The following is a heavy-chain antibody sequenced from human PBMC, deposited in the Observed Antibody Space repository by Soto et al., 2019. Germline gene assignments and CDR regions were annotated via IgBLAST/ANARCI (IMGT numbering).Heavy chain of an antibody. CDR3: ARDQVVVVVAARGDYYYYGMDV. CDR1: GFTFSSYA. J-gene: IGHJ6*02. Sequence: GGSLRLSCAASGFTFSSYAMHWVRQAPGKGLEWVAVISYDGSNKYYADSVKGRFTISRDNSKNTLYLQMNSLRAEDTAVYYCARDQVVVVVAARGDYYYYGMDVWGQGTTVTVSS. CDR2: ISYDGSNK. D-gene: IGHD2-15*01. V-gene: IGHV3-30*04.